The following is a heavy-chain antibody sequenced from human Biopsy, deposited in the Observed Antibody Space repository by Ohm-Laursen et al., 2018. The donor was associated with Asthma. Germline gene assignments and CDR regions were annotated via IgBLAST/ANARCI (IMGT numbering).Heavy chain of an antibody. Sequence: ASVKVSCKISGYSLTDLSMHWVRQAPGQGLEWMGGHDHEEGGTVNARRFQGRVTMTEGTSTGTAYMELSSLSSDDTAVYYCASDFPKDYVRYNFQFWGQGTLVTVSS. CDR2: HDHEEGGT. CDR1: GYSLTDLS. CDR3: ASDFPKDYVRYNFQF. J-gene: IGHJ4*02. V-gene: IGHV1-24*01. D-gene: IGHD4-17*01.